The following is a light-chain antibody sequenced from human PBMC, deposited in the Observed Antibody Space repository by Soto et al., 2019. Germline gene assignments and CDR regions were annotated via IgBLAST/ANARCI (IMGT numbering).Light chain of an antibody. CDR3: QQYGSSPRT. CDR1: QSVSTNY. V-gene: IGKV3-20*01. J-gene: IGKJ1*01. Sequence: ENVMTQSPGTLSLSPGERATLSCRASQSVSTNYVAWYQQKPGQAPRLLIYGASSRASGIPDRFRGSGSGTDFTLTISRLEPEDFAVYYCQQYGSSPRTFGQGTKVDIK. CDR2: GAS.